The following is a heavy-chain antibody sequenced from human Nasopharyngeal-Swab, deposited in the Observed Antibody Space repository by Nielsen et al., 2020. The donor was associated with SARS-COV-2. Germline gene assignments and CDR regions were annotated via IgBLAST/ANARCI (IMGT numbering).Heavy chain of an antibody. D-gene: IGHD5-24*01. V-gene: IGHV5-51*01. CDR3: ARRAARDGYNYEVDP. J-gene: IGHJ5*02. CDR2: VYPGNSEV. Sequence: GGSLRLSCMASGYSFVNHWIGWVRQKSGKGLEWMGMVYPGNSEVAYSPSFQGQVTISADKSISTAYLQWSSLRASDTAMYFCARRAARDGYNYEVDPWGQGTQVTVSS. CDR1: GYSFVNHW.